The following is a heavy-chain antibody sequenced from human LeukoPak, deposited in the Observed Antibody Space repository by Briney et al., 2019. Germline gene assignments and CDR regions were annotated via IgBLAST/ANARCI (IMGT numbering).Heavy chain of an antibody. D-gene: IGHD3-10*01. Sequence: GASVKVSCKASGYTFTSYDINWVRQATGQGLEWMGWMNPNSGNTGYAQKFQGRVTMTRDTSISTAYMELSRLRSDDTAVYYCARDGTYYYGSNWFDPWGQGTLVTVSS. J-gene: IGHJ5*02. V-gene: IGHV1-8*01. CDR1: GYTFTSYD. CDR2: MNPNSGNT. CDR3: ARDGTYYYGSNWFDP.